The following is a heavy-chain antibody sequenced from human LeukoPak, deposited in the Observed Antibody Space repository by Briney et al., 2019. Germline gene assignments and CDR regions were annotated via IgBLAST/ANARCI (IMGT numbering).Heavy chain of an antibody. CDR1: GGSISSSSYY. J-gene: IGHJ4*02. CDR3: ARDYGDYVPYFDY. CDR2: IYYSGST. D-gene: IGHD4-17*01. Sequence: SETLCLTCSVSGGSISSSSYYWGWIRQPPEKGLEGIGSIYYSGSTYDNPALKSRATISVDTSKNQYSLKLSSVPAADTAVYYCARDYGDYVPYFDYWGQGTLVTVSS. V-gene: IGHV4-39*07.